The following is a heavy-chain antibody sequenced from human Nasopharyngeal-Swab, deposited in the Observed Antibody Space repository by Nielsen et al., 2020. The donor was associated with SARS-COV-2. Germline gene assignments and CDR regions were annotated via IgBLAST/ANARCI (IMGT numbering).Heavy chain of an antibody. D-gene: IGHD2-15*01. V-gene: IGHV3-11*03. J-gene: IGHJ6*02. Sequence: RQAPGKGLEWVSYISGSSSRSNHADSVKGRFTVSRDNAKNSLYLQMDSLRADDTAVYYCARPARGGWYFNYDMDVWGQGTTVTVSS. CDR2: ISGSSSRS. CDR3: ARPARGGWYFNYDMDV.